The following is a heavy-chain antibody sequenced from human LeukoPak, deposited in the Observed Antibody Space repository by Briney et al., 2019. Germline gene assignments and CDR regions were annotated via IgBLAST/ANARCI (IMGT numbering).Heavy chain of an antibody. CDR3: ARVLWNGDYPRFDY. CDR2: IIDSGGST. CDR1: GFTFSAYG. D-gene: IGHD4-17*01. Sequence: GGSLRLSCAASGFTFSAYGMVWVRQAPGKGLEWVSGIIDSGGSTYYADSVKGRFTISRDNSKNTLYLQMYSLRAEDTAVYYCARVLWNGDYPRFDYWGQGTLVTVSS. V-gene: IGHV3-23*01. J-gene: IGHJ4*02.